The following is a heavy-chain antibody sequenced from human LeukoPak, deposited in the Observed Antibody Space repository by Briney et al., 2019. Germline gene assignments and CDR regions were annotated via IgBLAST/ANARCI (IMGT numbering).Heavy chain of an antibody. Sequence: SETLSLTCAVYGGSFSGYYWSWIRQPPGKGLEWIGEINHSGSTNYNPSLKSRVTISVDTSKNQCSLRLSSVTAADTAVYYCARGRDGDYGYYFDYWGQGTLVTVSS. CDR2: INHSGST. CDR1: GGSFSGYY. D-gene: IGHD4-17*01. V-gene: IGHV4-34*01. CDR3: ARGRDGDYGYYFDY. J-gene: IGHJ4*02.